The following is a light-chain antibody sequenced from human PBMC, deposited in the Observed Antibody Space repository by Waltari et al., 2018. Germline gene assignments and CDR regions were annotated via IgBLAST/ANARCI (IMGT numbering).Light chain of an antibody. Sequence: QSALTPPASVSGLPGQPTTISCPGTSSDVGRYILVSRYRQHQGEAPRVMIFEDTKRPSGVSNRFSGSKSGNTASLTISGLQAEDEADYYCFSYTVTNTWLFGGGTKLTVL. CDR3: FSYTVTNTWL. J-gene: IGLJ3*02. CDR1: SSDVGRYIL. V-gene: IGLV2-23*01. CDR2: EDT.